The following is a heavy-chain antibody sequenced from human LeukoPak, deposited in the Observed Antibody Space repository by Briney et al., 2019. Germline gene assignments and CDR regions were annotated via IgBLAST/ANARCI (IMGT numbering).Heavy chain of an antibody. V-gene: IGHV3-23*01. CDR3: AKLDSVATPYYGMDV. CDR1: GFTFNTYS. D-gene: IGHD3/OR15-3a*01. J-gene: IGHJ6*02. Sequence: GGSLRLSCAASGFTFNTYSMNWVRQAPGRGLEWVSTLSGDGGAPYYADSVRGRFSISRDNSKNTVYLQMNSLGAQDTAVYYCAKLDSVATPYYGMDVWGQGTTVTVSS. CDR2: LSGDGGAP.